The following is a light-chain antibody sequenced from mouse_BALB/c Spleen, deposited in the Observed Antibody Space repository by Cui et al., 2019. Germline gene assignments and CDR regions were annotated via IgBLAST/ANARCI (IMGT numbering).Light chain of an antibody. CDR3: QQYNSYPLT. CDR1: QNVGTN. V-gene: IGKV6-15*01. CDR2: SAS. Sequence: DIVMTQSQKFMSTSVGDRVSVTCKASQNVGTNVAWNQQKPGQSPKALIYSASYRYSGVPDRFTGSGSGTDFTLTISNVQSEDLAEYFCQQYNSYPLTFGAGTKLELK. J-gene: IGKJ5*01.